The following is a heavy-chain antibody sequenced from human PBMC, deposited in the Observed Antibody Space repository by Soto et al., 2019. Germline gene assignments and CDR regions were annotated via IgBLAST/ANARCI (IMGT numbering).Heavy chain of an antibody. CDR2: IYWNDDK. Sequence: QITLKESGPPLVKPTQTLTLTCTFSGFSLSTSGVGVGWIRQPPGKALEWLALIYWNDDKRYSPSLKSRLTITTDTSKNQVVLTMTNMDPVDTATYYCAHRDGGGIAAVHYFDYWGQGTLVTVSS. CDR3: AHRDGGGIAAVHYFDY. V-gene: IGHV2-5*01. CDR1: GFSLSTSGVG. D-gene: IGHD6-13*01. J-gene: IGHJ4*02.